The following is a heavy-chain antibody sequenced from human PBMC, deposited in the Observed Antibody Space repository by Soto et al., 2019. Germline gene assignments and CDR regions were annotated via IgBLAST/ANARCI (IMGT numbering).Heavy chain of an antibody. CDR3: VKDIDPHGTTVTHFDY. J-gene: IGHJ4*02. CDR2: VTWNNGSI. V-gene: IGHV3-9*01. CDR1: EFRFDDYA. D-gene: IGHD4-17*01. Sequence: GGSLRLSCAASEFRFDDYAMHWARQAPGKGLEWVSGVTWNNGSIGYADSVKGRFTISRDNAKNSLYLQMKSLRPEDTALYFCVKDIDPHGTTVTHFDYWGQGTLVTVSS.